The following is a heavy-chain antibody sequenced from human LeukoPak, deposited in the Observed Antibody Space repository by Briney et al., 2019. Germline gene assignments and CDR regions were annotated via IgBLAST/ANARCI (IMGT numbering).Heavy chain of an antibody. J-gene: IGHJ4*02. CDR3: AKLAKYFYGSETYYFFEH. CDR2: IKQDGTEK. Sequence: GGSLRLSCAASGFTFSSYGMSWVRQAPGKGLEWVANIKQDGTEKYYVDSVKGRFTISRENAENSLYLQMNSLRVEDTAVYYCAKLAKYFYGSETYYFFEHWGQGTPVTASS. D-gene: IGHD3-10*01. CDR1: GFTFSSYG. V-gene: IGHV3-7*01.